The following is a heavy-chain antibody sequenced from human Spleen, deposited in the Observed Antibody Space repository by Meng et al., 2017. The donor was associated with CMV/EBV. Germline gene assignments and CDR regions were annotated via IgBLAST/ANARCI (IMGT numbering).Heavy chain of an antibody. J-gene: IGHJ4*02. Sequence: GSLRLSCTVSGGSISSYYWSWIRQPPGKGLEWIGYIYYSGSTNYNPSLKSRVTISVDTSKNQFSLKLSSVTAADTAVYYCASFGWSGYYLDYWGQGTLVTVSS. CDR3: ASFGWSGYYLDY. V-gene: IGHV4-59*01. D-gene: IGHD3-3*01. CDR2: IYYSGST. CDR1: GGSISSYY.